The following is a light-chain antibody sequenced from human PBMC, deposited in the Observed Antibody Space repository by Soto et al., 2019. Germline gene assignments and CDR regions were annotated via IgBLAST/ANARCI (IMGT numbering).Light chain of an antibody. V-gene: IGLV2-14*01. CDR2: EVS. Sequence: QSVLTQPASVSGSPGQSLTISCTGTSSDVGGYNYVSWYQQHPGKAPKLMIYEVSNRPSGVSNRFSGSKSGNTASLTISGLQAEDEADYYCSSYTSSSTFYVCGTGTKVTGL. CDR3: SSYTSSSTFYV. CDR1: SSDVGGYNY. J-gene: IGLJ1*01.